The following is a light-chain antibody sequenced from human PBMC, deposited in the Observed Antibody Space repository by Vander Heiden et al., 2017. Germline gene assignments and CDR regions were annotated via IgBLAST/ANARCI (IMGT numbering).Light chain of an antibody. Sequence: QPVLTQPPSASGTPGQRVTIPCSGSSSNIGSNYVYWYQQLPGTAPKLLIYRNNQRPSGGPDRCSGSKSGTSASLAISGLRSEDEADYYCAAWDDSRSGRVFGGGTKLTVL. V-gene: IGLV1-47*01. CDR2: RNN. CDR1: SSNIGSNY. J-gene: IGLJ3*02. CDR3: AAWDDSRSGRV.